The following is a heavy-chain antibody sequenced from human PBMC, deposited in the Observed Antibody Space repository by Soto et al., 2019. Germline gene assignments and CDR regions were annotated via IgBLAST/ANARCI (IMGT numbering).Heavy chain of an antibody. CDR2: IDPSGGST. J-gene: IGHJ4*02. CDR1: EFTYTTYD. CDR3: ARVPYDTTGDYAF. V-gene: IGHV1-46*01. D-gene: IGHD3-22*01. Sequence: SVKVTCKTSEFTYTTYDIHCVRQAPGQGLEWMGMIDPSGGSTTYAQKFQGRITMTSDMSTSTVYMELSSLRSEDKAVYYCARVPYDTTGDYAFWGQGTLVTVSS.